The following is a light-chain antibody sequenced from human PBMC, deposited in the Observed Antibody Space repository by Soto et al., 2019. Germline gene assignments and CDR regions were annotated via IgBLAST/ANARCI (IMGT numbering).Light chain of an antibody. Sequence: EIVMTQSPATLSVSPGERAILSCRASQSVSNNLAWYQQKPGQAPTLLIYHASTRASVIPARFSGSGSGTEFTLTISSLQSEDFAVYYCQQYNEWPLTFGGGTKVEIK. V-gene: IGKV3-15*01. CDR3: QQYNEWPLT. CDR1: QSVSNN. J-gene: IGKJ4*01. CDR2: HAS.